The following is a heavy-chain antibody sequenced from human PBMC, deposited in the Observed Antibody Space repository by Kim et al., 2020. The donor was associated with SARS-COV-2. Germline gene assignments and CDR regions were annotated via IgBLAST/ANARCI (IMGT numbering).Heavy chain of an antibody. V-gene: IGHV1-3*04. CDR1: GYTFTRYP. CDR3: ARGIGLGQPVTDSPYGMDV. J-gene: IGHJ6*02. D-gene: IGHD6-6*01. Sequence: ASVKVSCKASGYTFTRYPIHWVRQAPGQRLEWMGWINTGNGNTKYSQRYQGRVTLARDTSASTAHMELSSLRSEDTGIYYCARGIGLGQPVTDSPYGMDVWGQGTTVTVSS. CDR2: INTGNGNT.